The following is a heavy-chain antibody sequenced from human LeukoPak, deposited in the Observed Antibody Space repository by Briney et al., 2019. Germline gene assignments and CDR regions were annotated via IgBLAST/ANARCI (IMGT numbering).Heavy chain of an antibody. CDR2: ISSTSSSI. CDR1: GFTFSSYS. D-gene: IGHD3-3*01. Sequence: PGGSLRLSCAASGFTFSSYSMNWVRQAPGKGLEWVSYISSTSSSIYYADSVKGRFTISRDNAKNSLYLQTNSLRAEDTAVYYCARGVWSGTGYHYYGMDVWGQGTTVTVSS. CDR3: ARGVWSGTGYHYYGMDV. V-gene: IGHV3-48*01. J-gene: IGHJ6*02.